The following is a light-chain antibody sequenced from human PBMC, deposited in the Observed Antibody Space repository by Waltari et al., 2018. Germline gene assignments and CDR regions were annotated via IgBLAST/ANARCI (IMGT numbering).Light chain of an antibody. V-gene: IGLV6-57*02. CDR2: ESN. J-gene: IGLJ3*02. CDR3: QSYDDNSPDWV. Sequence: NLKLTQPRPVSESPGTPVIISCTGRSGDIAGHYVPWYRQRPGSAPTSVIYESNQRPSGVPNRFSGSIDSASNSASLTISGLKTEDEADYYCQSYDDNSPDWVFGGGTKLTVL. CDR1: SGDIAGHY.